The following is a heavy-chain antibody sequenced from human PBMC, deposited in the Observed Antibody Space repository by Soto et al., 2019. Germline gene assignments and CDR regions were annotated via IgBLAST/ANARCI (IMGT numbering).Heavy chain of an antibody. CDR3: ARLGDGDDYAEVDY. Sequence: SETLSLTCAVYGGSFSGYYWSWIRQPPGKGLEWIGEINHSGSTNYNPSLKSRVTISVDKSKNQFSLKLSSVTAADTAVYYCARLGDGDDYAEVDYWGQGTLVTVSS. CDR2: INHSGST. D-gene: IGHD4-17*01. J-gene: IGHJ4*02. V-gene: IGHV4-34*01. CDR1: GGSFSGYY.